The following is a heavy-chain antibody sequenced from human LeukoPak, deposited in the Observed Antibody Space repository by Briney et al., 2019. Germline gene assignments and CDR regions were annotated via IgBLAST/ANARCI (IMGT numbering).Heavy chain of an antibody. Sequence: SETLSLTCTVSAGSISSNYWSWIRQPPGKGLEWIGYIYYSESTNYNPSLKSRVTISVDTSKSQFSLKLSSVTAADTAVYYCARHGSWGAPFDYWGQGTLVTISS. D-gene: IGHD3-16*01. CDR3: ARHGSWGAPFDY. CDR1: AGSISSNY. V-gene: IGHV4-59*08. CDR2: IYYSEST. J-gene: IGHJ4*02.